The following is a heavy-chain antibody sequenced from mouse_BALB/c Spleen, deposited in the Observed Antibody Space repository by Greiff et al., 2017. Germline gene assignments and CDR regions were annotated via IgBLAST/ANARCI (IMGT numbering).Heavy chain of an antibody. CDR1: GFTFSDYG. D-gene: IGHD4-1*01. Sequence: EVNVVESGGGLVQPGGSRKLSCAASGFTFSDYGMAWVRQAPGKGPEWVAFISNLAYSIYYADTVTGRFTISRENAKNTLYLEMSSLRSEDTAMYYCARGWEFAYWGQGTLVTVSA. CDR2: ISNLAYSI. V-gene: IGHV5-15*02. J-gene: IGHJ3*01. CDR3: ARGWEFAY.